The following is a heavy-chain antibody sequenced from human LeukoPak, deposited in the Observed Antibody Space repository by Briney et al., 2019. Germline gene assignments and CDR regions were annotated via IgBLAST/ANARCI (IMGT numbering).Heavy chain of an antibody. CDR2: IYHSGST. CDR1: CYFISSGYY. V-gene: IGHV4-38-2*01. D-gene: IGHD6-6*01. CDR3: ARLRSTIAARPFDY. Sequence: SGTLFLTCGVSCYFISSGYYWGWVRQAPGKGLEWVGSIYHSGSTYYNPSLKSRVTISVDTSKNQFSLKLSSVTAADTAVYYCARLRSTIAARPFDYWGQGTPVTVSS. J-gene: IGHJ4*02.